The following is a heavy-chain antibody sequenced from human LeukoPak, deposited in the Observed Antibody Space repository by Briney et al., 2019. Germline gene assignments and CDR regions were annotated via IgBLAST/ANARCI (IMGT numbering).Heavy chain of an antibody. D-gene: IGHD2-2*01. CDR3: AKDGFCRSTSCLKPLYYFDY. Sequence: GGSLRLSCAASGLTVSSSYMSWVRQAPGKGLEWVSGFSGSGVGIYYADSVKGRFTISRDNSKNTLYLEMNSLRVEDTAVYYCAKDGFCRSTSCLKPLYYFDYWGQGTLVTVSS. CDR1: GLTVSSSY. V-gene: IGHV3-23*01. J-gene: IGHJ4*02. CDR2: FSGSGVGI.